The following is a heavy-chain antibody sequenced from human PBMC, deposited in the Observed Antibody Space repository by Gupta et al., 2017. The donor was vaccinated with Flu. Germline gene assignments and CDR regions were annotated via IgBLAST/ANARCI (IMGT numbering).Heavy chain of an antibody. V-gene: IGHV3-23*01. CDR2: ISGSGGST. Sequence: EVQLLESGGGVVQPGGSLRLSCVASGFTFSSYAMSWVRPAPGKGLEWVSSISGSGGSTYYADSVKGRFTFSRDNSKNTVYLQMNSLRAEDAAVYSCAKSAYYDTGAYPYYLDYWGQGTLVTVSS. CDR3: AKSAYYDTGAYPYYLDY. D-gene: IGHD3-22*01. CDR1: GFTFSSYA. J-gene: IGHJ4*02.